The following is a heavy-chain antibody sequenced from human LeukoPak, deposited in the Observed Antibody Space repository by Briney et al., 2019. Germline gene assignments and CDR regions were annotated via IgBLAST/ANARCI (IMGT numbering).Heavy chain of an antibody. V-gene: IGHV4-39*01. D-gene: IGHD3-10*01. CDR2: IYYSGST. CDR3: ARQSQGKGAFDY. J-gene: IGHJ4*02. CDR1: GGSIRNSSFY. Sequence: KSSETLSLTCAVSGGSIRNSSFYWGWIRQPPGKGLEWIGSIYYSGSTYYNPSLKSRVTISVDTSKNQFSLKLSSVTAADTAVYYCARQSQGKGAFDYWGQGTLVTVSS.